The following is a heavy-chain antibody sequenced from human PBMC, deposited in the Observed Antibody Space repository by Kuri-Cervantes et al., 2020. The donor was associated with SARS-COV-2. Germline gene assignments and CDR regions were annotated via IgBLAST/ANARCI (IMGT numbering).Heavy chain of an antibody. CDR1: GFPFSEYA. J-gene: IGHJ4*02. V-gene: IGHV3-30-3*01. Sequence: GGSLRLSCGVSGFPFSEYAMTWVRQAPGKGLEWVAVISYDGSSKYYADSVKGRFTISRDNSKNTLYLQMNSLRAEDTAVYYCAREAYYDFWSGYHTRTDYFDYWGQGTLVTVSS. CDR2: ISYDGSSK. D-gene: IGHD3-3*01. CDR3: AREAYYDFWSGYHTRTDYFDY.